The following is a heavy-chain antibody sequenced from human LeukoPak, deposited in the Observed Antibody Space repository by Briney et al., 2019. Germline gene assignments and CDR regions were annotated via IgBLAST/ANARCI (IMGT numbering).Heavy chain of an antibody. CDR2: IYHRGST. J-gene: IGHJ5*02. V-gene: IGHV4-38-2*02. CDR1: GYSISNGYY. D-gene: IGHD3-10*01. CDR3: ARHLTSAPYGSGSYYPNWFDP. Sequence: PSETLSLTCTVSGYSISNGYYWGWIRQPPGKGLEWVGSIYHRGSTYYNPSLRSRVTISVDTSKNQFSLKLSSVTAADTAVYYCARHLTSAPYGSGSYYPNWFDPWGQGTLVTVSS.